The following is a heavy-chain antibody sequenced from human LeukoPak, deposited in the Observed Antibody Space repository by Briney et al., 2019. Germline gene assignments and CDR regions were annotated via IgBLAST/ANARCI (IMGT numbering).Heavy chain of an antibody. J-gene: IGHJ4*02. V-gene: IGHV3-21*01. Sequence: PGGSLRLSCVVSGFTFSSYGMSWVRQAPGKGLEWVSSISSSSSYIYYADSVKGRFTISRDNAKNSLYLQMNSLRAEDTAVYYCARDDGGLYYYDSSGYRGQVDYWGQGTLVTVSS. CDR1: GFTFSSYG. CDR2: ISSSSSYI. CDR3: ARDDGGLYYYDSSGYRGQVDY. D-gene: IGHD3-22*01.